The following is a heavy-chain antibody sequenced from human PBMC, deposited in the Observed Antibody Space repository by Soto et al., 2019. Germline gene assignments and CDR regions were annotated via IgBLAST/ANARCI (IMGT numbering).Heavy chain of an antibody. D-gene: IGHD3-10*01. CDR3: ARGRSYYGAGSLNWFDP. J-gene: IGHJ5*02. CDR1: GGPFSGYY. CDR2: INHSGTT. Sequence: QVQLQQWGAGLLKPSETLSLTCGVYGGPFSGYYWSWIRQPPGKGLEWIGEINHSGTTNYNPSLKSRVTTSIDTSKNQFSLKLSSVTAADTAVYYCARGRSYYGAGSLNWFDPGGQGTLVTVSS. V-gene: IGHV4-34*01.